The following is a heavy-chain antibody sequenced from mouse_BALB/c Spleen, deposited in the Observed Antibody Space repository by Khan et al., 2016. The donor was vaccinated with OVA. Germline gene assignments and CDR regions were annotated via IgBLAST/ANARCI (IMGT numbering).Heavy chain of an antibody. D-gene: IGHD2-4*01. V-gene: IGHV3-2*02. CDR2: INYSGNT. Sequence: EVQLQESGPGLVKPSQSLSLTCTVTGYSITSEYAWNWIRQFPGNKLEWMGYINYSGNTRFNPSLKSRTSITRDTTKNQFCLQLNSVTTEDTATYYCARKDYYDYDPFPYWGQGTLVTVSA. CDR1: GYSITSEYA. J-gene: IGHJ3*01. CDR3: ARKDYYDYDPFPY.